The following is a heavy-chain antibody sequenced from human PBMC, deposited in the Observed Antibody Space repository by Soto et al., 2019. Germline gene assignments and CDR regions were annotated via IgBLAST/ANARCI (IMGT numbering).Heavy chain of an antibody. CDR3: ARVRVPNAFDI. V-gene: IGHV1-69*06. Sequence: GASVKVSCKVSGGTFSSYAISWVRKAPGQGLEWMGVIIPIFGTANYAQKFQGRVTITADKSTSTAYMELSSLRSEDTAVYYCARVRVPNAFDIWGQGTMVTVSS. CDR2: IIPIFGTA. CDR1: GGTFSSYA. J-gene: IGHJ3*02.